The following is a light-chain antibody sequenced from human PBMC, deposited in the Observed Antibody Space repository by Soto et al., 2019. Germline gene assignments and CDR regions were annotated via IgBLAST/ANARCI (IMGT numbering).Light chain of an antibody. CDR3: LLYYAGAWV. CDR1: TGAVTSGHY. V-gene: IGLV7-43*01. Sequence: QAVVTQESSLTVSPGGTVTLTCASSTGAVTSGHYPNWFQQKPGQAPRALIYSGSHKHSWTPARFSGSLLGGKAALTLSGVQPEDEAEYSCLLYYAGAWVFGGGTQLTVL. CDR2: SGS. J-gene: IGLJ3*02.